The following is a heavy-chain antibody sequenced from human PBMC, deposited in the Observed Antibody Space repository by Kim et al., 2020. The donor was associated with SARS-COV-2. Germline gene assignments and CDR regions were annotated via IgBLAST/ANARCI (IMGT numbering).Heavy chain of an antibody. Sequence: SETLSLTCTVSGGSISSYYWSWIRQPPGKGLEWIGYIYYSGSTNYNPSLKSRVTISVDTSKNQFSLKLSSVTAADTAVYYCARDPSTREGEPFHWYFDLWGRGTLVTVSS. D-gene: IGHD3-16*01. V-gene: IGHV4-59*13. J-gene: IGHJ2*01. CDR1: GGSISSYY. CDR3: ARDPSTREGEPFHWYFDL. CDR2: IYYSGST.